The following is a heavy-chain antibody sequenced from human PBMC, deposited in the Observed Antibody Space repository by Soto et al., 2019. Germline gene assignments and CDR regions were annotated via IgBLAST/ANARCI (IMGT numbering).Heavy chain of an antibody. Sequence: SCGCMRLSCAACGVSFSSYAMSWVRQDPGKGLDWVSAISGSGGSTYYADSVKGRFTISRDNSKNTLYLQMNSLRAEDTAVYYCARSVPERYYYYVMDVSGQGTTVTVSS. CDR3: ARSVPERYYYYVMDV. CDR2: ISGSGGST. D-gene: IGHD1-1*01. J-gene: IGHJ6*02. CDR1: GVSFSSYA. V-gene: IGHV3-23*01.